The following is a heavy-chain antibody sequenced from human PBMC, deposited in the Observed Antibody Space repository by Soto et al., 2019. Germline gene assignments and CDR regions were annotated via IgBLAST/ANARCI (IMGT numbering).Heavy chain of an antibody. Sequence: QVALVESGGGVVRPGRSLRLSCAASRFPFSYYAMHWVRQAPGKGLEFVAVLLDDGSKYYADTVKGRLTISKDNSMKTVDLEISSLRPEDTALYYCAKEGTGLYNAFDIWGQATMVTVS. V-gene: IGHV3-30*18. CDR3: AKEGTGLYNAFDI. J-gene: IGHJ3*02. D-gene: IGHD1-1*01. CDR1: RFPFSYYA. CDR2: LLDDGSK.